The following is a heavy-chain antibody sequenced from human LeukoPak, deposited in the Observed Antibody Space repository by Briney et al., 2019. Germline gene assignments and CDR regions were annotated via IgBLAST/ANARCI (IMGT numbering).Heavy chain of an antibody. V-gene: IGHV3-11*01. Sequence: GGSLRLSCAASGFTFSDYYMSWIRQAPGKGLEWVSYISSSGSTIYYADSVKGRFTISRDNAKNSLYLQMNSLRAEDTAVYYCARGRRWATVITSGEGAEYFQHWGQGTLVTVSS. D-gene: IGHD3-3*01. CDR3: ARGRRWATVITSGEGAEYFQH. J-gene: IGHJ1*01. CDR2: ISSSGSTI. CDR1: GFTFSDYY.